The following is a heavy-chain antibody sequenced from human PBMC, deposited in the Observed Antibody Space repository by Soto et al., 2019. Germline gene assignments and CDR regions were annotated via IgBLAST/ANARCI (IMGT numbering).Heavy chain of an antibody. Sequence: ASVKVSCKASGYTFTSYGISWVRQAPGQVLEWMGWISACNGNKKYSQKFQGRVTITRDTSASTAYMELSSLRSEDTAVYYCARVIGLVVYGSYYFDYWGQGTLVTVSS. CDR1: GYTFTSYG. CDR2: ISACNGNK. D-gene: IGHD2-8*01. V-gene: IGHV1-18*01. CDR3: ARVIGLVVYGSYYFDY. J-gene: IGHJ4*02.